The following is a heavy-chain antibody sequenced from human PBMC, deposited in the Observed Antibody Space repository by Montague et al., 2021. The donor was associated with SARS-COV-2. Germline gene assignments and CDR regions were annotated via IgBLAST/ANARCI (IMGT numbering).Heavy chain of an antibody. CDR1: SAWTVSSNSG. CDR3: AGHLYSYANCFDP. Sequence: SETLSLTCTVPSAWTVSSNSGAARKRTRLNYSHRCIACIYFSVRTYYNPSLKSRVTTSVDTSKNQFSLKLSSVTAADTAVYYCAGHLYSYANCFDPWGQGTLVTVSS. CDR2: IYFSVRT. J-gene: IGHJ5*02. D-gene: IGHD3-10*01. V-gene: IGHV4-39*01.